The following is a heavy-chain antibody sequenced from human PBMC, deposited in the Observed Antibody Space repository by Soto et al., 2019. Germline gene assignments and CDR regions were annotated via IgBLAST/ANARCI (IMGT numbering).Heavy chain of an antibody. J-gene: IGHJ4*02. CDR2: IYYSGST. CDR1: GGSISSYY. D-gene: IGHD7-27*01. CDR3: ARRWGYSFDY. V-gene: IGHV4-39*01. Sequence: QLQLQESGPGLVKPSETLSLTCTVSGGSISSYYWGWIRRPPGKGLEWIGSIYYSGSTYYNPSLKIRVTISVATSKNQFSLKLSSVTAADTAVYYCARRWGYSFDYWGQGTLVTVSS.